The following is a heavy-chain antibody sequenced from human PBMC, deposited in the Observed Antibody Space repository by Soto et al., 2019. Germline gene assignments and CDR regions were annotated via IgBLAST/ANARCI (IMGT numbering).Heavy chain of an antibody. CDR3: ARDLKQQLVLVGYYYYYGMDV. D-gene: IGHD6-13*01. J-gene: IGHJ6*02. CDR2: INAGNGNT. Sequence: ASVKVSCKASGYTFTSYAMHWVRQAPGQRLEWMGWINAGNGNTKYSQKFQGRVTITRDTSASTAYMELSSLRSEDTAVYYCARDLKQQLVLVGYYYYYGMDVWGQGTTVTVS. V-gene: IGHV1-3*01. CDR1: GYTFTSYA.